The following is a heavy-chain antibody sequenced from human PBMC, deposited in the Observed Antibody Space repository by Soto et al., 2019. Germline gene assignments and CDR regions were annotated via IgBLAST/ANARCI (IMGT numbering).Heavy chain of an antibody. CDR3: AKDALLVGDILTGRLRIYGMDV. CDR1: GFTFSSYG. Sequence: GGSLRLSCAASGFTFSSYGMHWVRQAPGKGLEWVAVISYDGSNKYYADSVKGRFTISRDNSKNTLYLQMNSLRAEDTAVYYCAKDALLVGDILTGRLRIYGMDVWGQGTTVTVSS. D-gene: IGHD3-9*01. J-gene: IGHJ6*02. CDR2: ISYDGSNK. V-gene: IGHV3-30*18.